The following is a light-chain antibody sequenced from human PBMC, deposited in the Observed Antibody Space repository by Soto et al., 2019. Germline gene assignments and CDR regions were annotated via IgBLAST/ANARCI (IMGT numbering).Light chain of an antibody. J-gene: IGKJ5*01. CDR1: QGVNTN. CDR2: AAS. Sequence: DIVMTQSPATLSVSPGERATLSCRASQGVNTNLAWYQQKPGQPPRLVIYAASNRATGIPARFSSSGAGTEFTITISSLRSEDFAVYSCQQYNNWLPITFGQGTRLEIK. V-gene: IGKV3-15*01. CDR3: QQYNNWLPIT.